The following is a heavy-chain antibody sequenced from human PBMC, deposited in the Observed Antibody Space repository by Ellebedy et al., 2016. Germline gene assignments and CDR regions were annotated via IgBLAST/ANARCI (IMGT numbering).Heavy chain of an antibody. Sequence: GESLKISCKGSENSFSNYWIGWVRQMPGKGLEWMGLINPRDSDIRYSPSFQGQVTISADKSINTAYLQWSSLKASDTAVYYCARHVDSSGYYYLTMRGYFDYWGQGTLVTVSS. D-gene: IGHD3-22*01. CDR3: ARHVDSSGYYYLTMRGYFDY. J-gene: IGHJ4*02. CDR2: INPRDSDI. V-gene: IGHV5-51*01. CDR1: ENSFSNYW.